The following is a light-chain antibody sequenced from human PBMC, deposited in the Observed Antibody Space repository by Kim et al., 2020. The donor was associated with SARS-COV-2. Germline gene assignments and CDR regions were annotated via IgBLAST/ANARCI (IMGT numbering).Light chain of an antibody. J-gene: IGLJ3*02. CDR2: RDT. CDR1: KLGSKN. Sequence: GALGRTDRFTCGGTKLGSKNVHWYQKKPGQDAVLIIYRDTNRPSGIPERVSGSNSGNTATLTISRAQAGDEADYYCQVWDSNTGLFGGGTKLTVL. CDR3: QVWDSNTGL. V-gene: IGLV3-9*01.